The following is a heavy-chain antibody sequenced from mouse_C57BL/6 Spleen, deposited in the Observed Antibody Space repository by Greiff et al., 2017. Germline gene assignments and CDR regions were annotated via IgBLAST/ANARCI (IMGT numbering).Heavy chain of an antibody. V-gene: IGHV1-82*01. CDR2: IYPGDGDT. Sequence: QVQLQQSGPELVKPGASVKISCKASGYAFSSSWMNWVKQRPGKGLEWIGRIYPGDGDTNYNGKFKGKATLTADKSSSTAYMQLSSLTSEDSAVYVCARPTAVVARYFDVWGTGTTVTVSS. D-gene: IGHD1-1*01. CDR1: GYAFSSSW. CDR3: ARPTAVVARYFDV. J-gene: IGHJ1*03.